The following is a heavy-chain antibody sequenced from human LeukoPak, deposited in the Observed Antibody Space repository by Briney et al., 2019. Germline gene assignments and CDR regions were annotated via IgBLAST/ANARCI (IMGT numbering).Heavy chain of an antibody. CDR1: GFTFSSYG. Sequence: PGGSLRLSCAASGFTFSSYGMHWVRQAPGKGLEWVAFIRYDGSNKYYADSVKGRFTISRDNSKNTLYLQMNSLRAEDTAVYYCARVDLLRGLTSAGFDYWGQGTLVTVSS. CDR2: IRYDGSNK. V-gene: IGHV3-30*02. J-gene: IGHJ4*02. CDR3: ARVDLLRGLTSAGFDY. D-gene: IGHD2/OR15-2a*01.